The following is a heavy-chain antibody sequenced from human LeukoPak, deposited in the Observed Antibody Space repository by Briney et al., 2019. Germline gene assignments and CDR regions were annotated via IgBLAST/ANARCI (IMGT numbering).Heavy chain of an antibody. D-gene: IGHD3-22*01. Sequence: GGSLRLSCAASGFTFRDYYMSWIRQAPGKGLEWISYISSSDTTIYYADSVKGRFTISRDNAKNSLYLQMNSLRAEDTAVYYCARDLGYNYYVSFDLWGQGTLVTVSS. V-gene: IGHV3-11*04. J-gene: IGHJ4*02. CDR1: GFTFRDYY. CDR2: ISSSDTTI. CDR3: ARDLGYNYYVSFDL.